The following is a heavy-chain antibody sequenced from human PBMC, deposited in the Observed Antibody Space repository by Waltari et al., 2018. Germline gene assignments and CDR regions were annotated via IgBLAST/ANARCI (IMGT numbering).Heavy chain of an antibody. Sequence: QVQLQQSGARPWKPSESRSLSCAVYGGCFSGYHWSWMRQHPGKGLEWLGEINHSGSTNYNPSLKSRVTISVDTSKNQFSLKLSSVTAADTAVYYCARRMWGFDYWGQGTLVTVSS. V-gene: IGHV4-34*01. J-gene: IGHJ4*02. CDR2: INHSGST. D-gene: IGHD3-16*01. CDR3: ARRMWGFDY. CDR1: GGCFSGYH.